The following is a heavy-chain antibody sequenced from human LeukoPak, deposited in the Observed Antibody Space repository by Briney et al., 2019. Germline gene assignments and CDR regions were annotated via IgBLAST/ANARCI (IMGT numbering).Heavy chain of an antibody. V-gene: IGHV3-53*01. CDR2: MYSHGLT. Sequence: GGSLRLSCAASGFAFSSTYMSWVRQAPGKGLEWVSLMYSHGLTSYGDSVRGRFTISRDTSKNTLHLQMNSLRAEDTAIYHCVRDIGSYPPEKWGQGTLVTVSS. J-gene: IGHJ4*02. CDR3: VRDIGSYPPEK. CDR1: GFAFSSTY. D-gene: IGHD3-10*01.